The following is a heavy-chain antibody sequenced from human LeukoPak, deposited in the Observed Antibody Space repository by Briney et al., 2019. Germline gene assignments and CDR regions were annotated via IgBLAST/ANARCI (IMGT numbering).Heavy chain of an antibody. D-gene: IGHD3-22*01. CDR1: GYSISSVSY. V-gene: IGHV4-38-2*02. Sequence: SETLSLTCTVSGYSISSVSYWGWMRQPPGKGLEWIGNIYYGGNTYYNPSLKSRLTISVDTSKNQFSLKLTSVTAADTAVYYCARLRDSSGYYSRVWGQGTLVTVSS. CDR2: IYYGGNT. CDR3: ARLRDSSGYYSRV. J-gene: IGHJ4*02.